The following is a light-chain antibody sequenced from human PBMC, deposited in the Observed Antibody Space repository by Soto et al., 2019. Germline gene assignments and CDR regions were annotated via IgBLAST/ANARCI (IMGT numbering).Light chain of an antibody. CDR3: PQYGSSPPYT. CDR2: GSS. V-gene: IGKV3-20*01. Sequence: EVVLTQSPGTLSLSPGERATLSCRASQSVSNNYFAWYQQKPGQAPRLLIFGSSDRATGIPDRFSGSGSVTDFTLNISRLEPEDFAVYYCPQYGSSPPYTFGQGTKLEIK. J-gene: IGKJ2*01. CDR1: QSVSNNY.